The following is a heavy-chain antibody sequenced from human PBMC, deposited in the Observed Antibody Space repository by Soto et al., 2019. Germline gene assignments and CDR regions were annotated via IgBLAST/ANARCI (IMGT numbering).Heavy chain of an antibody. CDR3: AREQRTAFGVVTKLYYFDY. Sequence: PSETLSLTCAVYGGSFRGYYLSWIRQPPGKGLEWIGEINHSGSTNYNPSLKSRVTISVDTSKNQFSLKLSSVTAADTAVYYCAREQRTAFGVVTKLYYFDYWGQGTLVTSPQ. V-gene: IGHV4-34*01. D-gene: IGHD3-3*01. CDR2: INHSGST. J-gene: IGHJ4*02. CDR1: GGSFRGYY.